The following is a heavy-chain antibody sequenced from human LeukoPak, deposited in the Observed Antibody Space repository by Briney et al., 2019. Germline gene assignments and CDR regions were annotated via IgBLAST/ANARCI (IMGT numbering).Heavy chain of an antibody. V-gene: IGHV3-23*01. Sequence: GGSLRLSCAASGFTFSSYAMSWVRQAPGKGLEWVSAISGSGGSTYYADSVKGRFTISRDNSKNTLYLQMNSLRTEDTAVYYCAKVVYGAVYFYYSMDVWGKGTTVTVSS. J-gene: IGHJ6*03. CDR3: AKVVYGAVYFYYSMDV. D-gene: IGHD5/OR15-5a*01. CDR1: GFTFSSYA. CDR2: ISGSGGST.